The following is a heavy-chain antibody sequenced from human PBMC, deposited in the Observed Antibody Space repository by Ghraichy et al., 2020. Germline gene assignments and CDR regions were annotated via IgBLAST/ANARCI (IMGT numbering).Heavy chain of an antibody. CDR3: ARQGYGVPFDY. CDR1: GFTFRSYW. CDR2: IKHDGSER. J-gene: IGHJ4*02. V-gene: IGHV3-7*03. D-gene: IGHD5-12*01. Sequence: GGSLRLSCAASGFTFRSYWMTWVRQAPGKGLEWVANIKHDGSERYHADSVKGRFTISRDDAKSSLYLQMNSLRVEDTAVYYCARQGYGVPFDYGGQGTLVTVSS.